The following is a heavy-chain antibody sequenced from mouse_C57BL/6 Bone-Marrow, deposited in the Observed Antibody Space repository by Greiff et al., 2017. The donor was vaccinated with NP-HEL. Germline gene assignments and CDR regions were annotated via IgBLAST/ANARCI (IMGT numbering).Heavy chain of an antibody. CDR1: GYTFTDYY. D-gene: IGHD2-4*01. Sequence: EVQLQESGPELVKPGASVKISCKASGYTFTDYYMNWVKQSHGKSLEWIGDIHPNNGGNSYNQKFKGKATLTVDKSSSTAYMEIRSLTSEDSAVYYCAKIYYDYDVYYVDDWGQGTTLTVSS. V-gene: IGHV1-26*01. J-gene: IGHJ2*01. CDR2: IHPNNGGN. CDR3: AKIYYDYDVYYVDD.